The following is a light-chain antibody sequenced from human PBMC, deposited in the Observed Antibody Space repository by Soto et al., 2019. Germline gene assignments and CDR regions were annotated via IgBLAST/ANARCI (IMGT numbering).Light chain of an antibody. CDR1: SSDVGDYNF. V-gene: IGLV2-14*01. J-gene: IGLJ1*01. Sequence: QYALTQPASVSGSPGQSITISCTGTSSDVGDYNFVSWYQHHPGKVPKLIIYEVSNRPSGISNRFSGSKFRNTASLTISGLQSDDEAEYYCCSYTSSNTFYVFGSGTKLTGL. CDR2: EVS. CDR3: CSYTSSNTFYV.